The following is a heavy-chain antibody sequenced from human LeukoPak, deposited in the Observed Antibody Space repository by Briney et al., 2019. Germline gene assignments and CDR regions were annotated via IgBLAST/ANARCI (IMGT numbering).Heavy chain of an antibody. V-gene: IGHV4-39*01. CDR1: GGSISSSCHY. CDR3: VRRVAGSSYRDY. Sequence: PSETLSLTCTVSGGSISSSCHYWGWIRQPPGKGLEWIGNILYSGSTNYNPSLKSRVTISVDTSKNQFSLKLSSVTAADTADYYCVRRVAGSSYRDYWGQGTLVTVSS. CDR2: ILYSGST. J-gene: IGHJ4*02. D-gene: IGHD3-22*01.